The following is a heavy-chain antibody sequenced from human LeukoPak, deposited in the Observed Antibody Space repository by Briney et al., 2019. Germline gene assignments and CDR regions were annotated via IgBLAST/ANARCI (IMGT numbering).Heavy chain of an antibody. CDR2: IIPIFGTA. D-gene: IGHD2-2*01. Sequence: GASVKVSCKASGGTFSSYAISWVRQAPGQGLEWMGGIIPIFGTANYAQKFQGRVTITTDESTSTAYMELSSLISEDTAVYYCSSSVLCRSTSCYRPYIHHYHMDVWGKGTTVTVSS. V-gene: IGHV1-69*05. J-gene: IGHJ6*03. CDR3: SSSVLCRSTSCYRPYIHHYHMDV. CDR1: GGTFSSYA.